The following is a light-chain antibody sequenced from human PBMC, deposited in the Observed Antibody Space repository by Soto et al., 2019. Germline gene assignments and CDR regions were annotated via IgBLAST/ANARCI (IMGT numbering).Light chain of an antibody. J-gene: IGKJ4*01. CDR1: QSVSGY. CDR2: DTS. V-gene: IGKV3-11*01. Sequence: EIVLTQSPATLSLSPGERAILSCRASQSVSGYLAWYQQTPGQAPRLLIYDTSNRATGIPARFGGSGSGTDFTLTISSLEPEDFAVYYCQQRGSWPLTFGGGTKV. CDR3: QQRGSWPLT.